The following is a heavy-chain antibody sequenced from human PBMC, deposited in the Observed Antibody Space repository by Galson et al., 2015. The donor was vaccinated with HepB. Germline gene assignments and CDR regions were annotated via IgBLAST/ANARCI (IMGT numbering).Heavy chain of an antibody. D-gene: IGHD4-17*01. CDR2: INGYGGST. CDR1: GFTFSGYA. CDR3: ARVADADYGDHSHFDY. V-gene: IGHV3-23*01. J-gene: IGHJ4*02. Sequence: LRLSCAASGFTFSGYAMSWARQAPGKGLEWVSSINGYGGSTYYAASVKGRFTISRDNAKNSLYLQMSNLRAEDTAVYYCARVADADYGDHSHFDYWGQGTLVTVSS.